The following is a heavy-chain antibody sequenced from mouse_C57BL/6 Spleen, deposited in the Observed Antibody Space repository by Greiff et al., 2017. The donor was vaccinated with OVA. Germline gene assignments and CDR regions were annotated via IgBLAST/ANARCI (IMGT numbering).Heavy chain of an antibody. V-gene: IGHV1-82*01. D-gene: IGHD2-3*01. CDR3: ARSGDGYYDAMDY. CDR1: GYAFSSSW. J-gene: IGHJ4*01. CDR2: IYPGDGDT. Sequence: QVQLQQSGPELVKPGASVKISCKASGYAFSSSWMNWVKQRPGKGLEWIGRIYPGDGDTKYNGKFKGKATLTADKSSSTAYMQLSSLTSEDSAVYFCARSGDGYYDAMDYWGQGTSVTVSS.